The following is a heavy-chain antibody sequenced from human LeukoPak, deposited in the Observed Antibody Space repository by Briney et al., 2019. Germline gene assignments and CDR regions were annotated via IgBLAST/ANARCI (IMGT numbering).Heavy chain of an antibody. D-gene: IGHD2-2*01. V-gene: IGHV1-8*01. J-gene: IGHJ5*02. CDR3: AGVPIVVVPAANNWFDP. CDR1: GYTFTSYD. Sequence: ASVKVSCKASGYTFTSYDTNWVRQATGQGLEWMGWMNPNSGNTGYAQKFQGRVTMTRNTSISTAYMELSSLRSEDTAVYYCAGVPIVVVPAANNWFDPWGQGTLVTVSS. CDR2: MNPNSGNT.